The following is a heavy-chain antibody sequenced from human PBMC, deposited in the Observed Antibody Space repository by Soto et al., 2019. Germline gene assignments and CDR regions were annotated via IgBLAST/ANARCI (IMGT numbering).Heavy chain of an antibody. D-gene: IGHD3-3*01. Sequence: GGSLRLSCAASGFTFSDHYMDWVRQAPGKGLEWVGRTRNKANSYTTEYAASVKGRFTISRDDSKNSLYLQMNSLKTEDTAVYYCARAVMYYDFWSGYRSTRDYYGMDVWGQGTTVTVSS. CDR1: GFTFSDHY. V-gene: IGHV3-72*01. CDR3: ARAVMYYDFWSGYRSTRDYYGMDV. J-gene: IGHJ6*02. CDR2: TRNKANSYTT.